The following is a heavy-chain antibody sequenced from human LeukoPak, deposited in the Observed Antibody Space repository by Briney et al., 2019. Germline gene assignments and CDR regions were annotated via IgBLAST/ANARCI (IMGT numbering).Heavy chain of an antibody. V-gene: IGHV4-34*01. CDR3: ARDFLGYSGYDYVRYFDY. D-gene: IGHD5-12*01. Sequence: SETLSLTCAVYGGSFSGYYWSWIRQPPGKGLEWIGEINHSGSTNYNPSLKSRVTISVDTSKNQFSLKLSSVTAADTAVYYCARDFLGYSGYDYVRYFDYWGQGTLVTVSS. J-gene: IGHJ4*02. CDR1: GGSFSGYY. CDR2: INHSGST.